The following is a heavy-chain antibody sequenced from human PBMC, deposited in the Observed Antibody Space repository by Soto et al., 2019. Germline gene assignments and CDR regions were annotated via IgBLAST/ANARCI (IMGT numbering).Heavy chain of an antibody. V-gene: IGHV3-23*01. J-gene: IGHJ6*02. D-gene: IGHD3-22*01. CDR3: ATWNYDSSGYYYYYYGMDV. CDR1: GFPFSSYA. Sequence: PGGSLRLSCAASGFPFSSYAMSWVRQAPGKGLEWVSAISGSGGSTYYADSVKGRFTISRDNSKNTLYLQMNSLRAEDTAVYYCATWNYDSSGYYYYYYGMDVWGQGTTVTVSS. CDR2: ISGSGGST.